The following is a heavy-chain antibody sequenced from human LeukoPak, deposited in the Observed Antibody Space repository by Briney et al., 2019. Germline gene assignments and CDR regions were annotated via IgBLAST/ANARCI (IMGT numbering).Heavy chain of an antibody. CDR2: TYYKSKWNN. Sequence: SQTLSLTCAISGXSVSRNSAAWNWIRQSPSRGLEWLGRTYYKSKWNNNYAVSVKSRITINSDTSKNQFSLQLNSVIPEDTAVYYCARGDQGFDYWGQGTLVTVSS. CDR3: ARGDQGFDY. V-gene: IGHV6-1*01. J-gene: IGHJ4*02. CDR1: GXSVSRNSAA.